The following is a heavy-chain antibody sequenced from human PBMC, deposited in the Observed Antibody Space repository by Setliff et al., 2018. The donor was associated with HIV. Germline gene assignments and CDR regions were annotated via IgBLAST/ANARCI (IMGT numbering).Heavy chain of an antibody. Sequence: GASVKVSCKASGYTFTTYAMNWVRQAPGRGPEWMGWINTNTGNPTYAQGFTGRFVFSLDTSVSTAYLQISSPKAEDTAVYYCARNYYDVWSLSFGGWFDPWGQGTLVTVSS. CDR3: ARNYYDVWSLSFGGWFDP. J-gene: IGHJ5*02. V-gene: IGHV7-4-1*02. CDR2: INTNTGNP. CDR1: GYTFTTYA. D-gene: IGHD3-3*01.